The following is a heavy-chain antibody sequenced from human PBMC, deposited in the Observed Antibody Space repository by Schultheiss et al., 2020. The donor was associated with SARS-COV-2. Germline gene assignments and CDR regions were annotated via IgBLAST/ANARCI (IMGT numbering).Heavy chain of an antibody. CDR2: VSSDGYFT. V-gene: IGHV3-64D*06. D-gene: IGHD6-6*01. Sequence: GGSLRLSCSASGFIFSTYAMHWVRQAPGKGLEYVSSVSSDGYFTEYADSVKGRFTISRDNSKNTLYLEMSSLIVEDAGVYYCVKSPIAARPHLRHYYYGMDVWGQGTTVTVSS. J-gene: IGHJ6*02. CDR3: VKSPIAARPHLRHYYYGMDV. CDR1: GFIFSTYA.